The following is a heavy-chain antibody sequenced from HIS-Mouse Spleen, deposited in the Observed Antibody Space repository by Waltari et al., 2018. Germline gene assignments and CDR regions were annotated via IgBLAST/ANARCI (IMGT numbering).Heavy chain of an antibody. CDR2: IKSDGSST. CDR3: ARDLELDAFDI. CDR1: GFTFSSYW. Sequence: EVQLVESGGGLVQPGGSLRLSCAASGFTFSSYWVHWVRQAPGKGLVWVSRIKSDGSSTSYADSGKGRFTISRDNAKNTLYLQMNSLRAEDTAVYYCARDLELDAFDIWGQGTMVTVSS. D-gene: IGHD1-1*01. J-gene: IGHJ3*02. V-gene: IGHV3-74*01.